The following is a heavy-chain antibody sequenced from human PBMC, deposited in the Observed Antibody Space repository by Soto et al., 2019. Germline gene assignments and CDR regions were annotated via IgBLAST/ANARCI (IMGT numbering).Heavy chain of an antibody. Sequence: QLQLQESGPGLVKPSETLSLTCTVSGGSISSSSYYWGWIRQPPGKGLEWIGSIYYSGSTYYNPSLKSRVTISVDTSKNQFSLKLSSVTAADTAVYYCARAEGSGSYGPIYYGMDVWGQGTTVTVSS. V-gene: IGHV4-39*01. CDR2: IYYSGST. D-gene: IGHD3-10*01. CDR3: ARAEGSGSYGPIYYGMDV. CDR1: GGSISSSSYY. J-gene: IGHJ6*02.